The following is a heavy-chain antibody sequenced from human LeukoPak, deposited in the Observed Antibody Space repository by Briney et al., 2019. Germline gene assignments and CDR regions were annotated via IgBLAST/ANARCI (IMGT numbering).Heavy chain of an antibody. CDR2: IYHSGST. CDR1: GGPNSSTNW. Sequence: PSETLTLTCAVSGGPNSSTNWWRWVRQPPGKGLEWIGEIYHSGSTNYNPSLRSRITISVDKSKDQFSLRLRSVTAADTAVYYCARKRRSSGAFDRRGQRAMVTVSS. CDR3: ARKRRSSGAFDR. D-gene: IGHD1-26*01. V-gene: IGHV4-4*02. J-gene: IGHJ3*02.